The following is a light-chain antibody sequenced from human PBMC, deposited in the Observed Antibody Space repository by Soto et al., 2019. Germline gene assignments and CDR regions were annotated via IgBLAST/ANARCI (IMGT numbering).Light chain of an antibody. CDR3: QQYNDWWT. V-gene: IGKV3-15*01. CDR2: GAS. CDR1: QSVSSS. J-gene: IGKJ1*01. Sequence: EIVMTQSPATLSVSPGERATLSCRASQSVSSSKVAWYQQRPGQAPRLLIYGASTRATGIPARFTGSGSGTEFTLTISSLQFDDSAVYYCQQYNDWWTFGQGTKVDIK.